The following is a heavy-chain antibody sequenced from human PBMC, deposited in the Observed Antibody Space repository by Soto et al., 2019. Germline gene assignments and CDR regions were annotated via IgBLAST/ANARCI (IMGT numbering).Heavy chain of an antibody. D-gene: IGHD4-4*01. CDR3: ARGSNSNFEGPIG. CDR1: GGTIGDYS. J-gene: IGHJ4*02. CDR2: IFYRGET. Sequence: KPSETLSLTCSVSGGTIGDYSWNWIRQPPGKGLEWLGYIFYRGETKYNPSHSRWSRVSISTSNNKVSLTLTSVTAADPAVYFCARGSNSNFEGPIGWGPGTLVTVSS. V-gene: IGHV4-59*13.